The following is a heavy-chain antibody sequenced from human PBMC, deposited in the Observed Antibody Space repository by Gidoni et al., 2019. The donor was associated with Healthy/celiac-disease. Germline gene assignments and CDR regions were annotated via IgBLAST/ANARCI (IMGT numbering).Heavy chain of an antibody. V-gene: IGHV1-2*02. Sequence: VQLVQSGAEVKKPGASGKVPCKASGYTFNGSYMHCGRQAPGHGLEWLGWINPNSGGTNYAQKFQGRVTMTRDTSISTAYMELSRLRSDDTAVYYCASWPDSSGYYYQQTYVDYWGQGTLVTVSS. D-gene: IGHD3-22*01. CDR3: ASWPDSSGYYYQQTYVDY. CDR1: GYTFNGSY. CDR2: INPNSGGT. J-gene: IGHJ4*02.